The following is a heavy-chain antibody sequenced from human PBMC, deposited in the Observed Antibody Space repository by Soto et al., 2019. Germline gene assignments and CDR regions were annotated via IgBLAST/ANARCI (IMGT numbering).Heavy chain of an antibody. J-gene: IGHJ4*02. D-gene: IGHD4-4*01. CDR3: AHITTVTTFGY. CDR2: IYWNDDK. Sequence: SGPTLVNPTQTLTLTCTFSGFSLSTSGVGVGWIRQPPGKALEWLALIYWNDDKRYSPALKSRLTITKDTSKNQVVLTMTNMDPVGPATYYCAHITTVTTFGYWGQGTLVTVSS. CDR1: GFSLSTSGVG. V-gene: IGHV2-5*01.